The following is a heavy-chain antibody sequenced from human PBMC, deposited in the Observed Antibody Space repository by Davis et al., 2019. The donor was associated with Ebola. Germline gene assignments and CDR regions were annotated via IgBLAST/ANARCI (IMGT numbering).Heavy chain of an antibody. CDR1: GFSFTHAW. CDR3: TRRAYYFNGTDYYGAFDY. V-gene: IGHV3-73*01. J-gene: IGHJ4*02. Sequence: GGSLRLSCAASGFSFTHAWMSWVRQAPGKGLEWVGRIRSKTNNFATAYAASVKGRFSISIFDSTNMAYLQLNSLKTEDTAIYYCTRRAYYFNGTDYYGAFDYWGQGTLVTVSS. CDR2: IRSKTNNFAT. D-gene: IGHD3-22*01.